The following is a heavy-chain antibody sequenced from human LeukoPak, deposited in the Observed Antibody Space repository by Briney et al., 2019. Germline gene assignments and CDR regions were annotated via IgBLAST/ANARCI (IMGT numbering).Heavy chain of an antibody. D-gene: IGHD3-9*01. CDR1: GYTFTSYA. CDR2: INTNTGNP. V-gene: IGHV7-4-1*02. Sequence: ASVKVSCKASGYTFTSYAMNWVRQAPGQGLEWMGWINTNTGNPTYAQGFTGRFVFSLDTSVSTAYLQISSLKAEDTAVYYCATNYDILTGYRNIPSWGQGTLVTVSS. CDR3: ATNYDILTGYRNIPS. J-gene: IGHJ5*02.